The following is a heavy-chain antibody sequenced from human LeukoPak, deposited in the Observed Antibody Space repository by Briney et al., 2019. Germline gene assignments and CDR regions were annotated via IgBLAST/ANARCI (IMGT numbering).Heavy chain of an antibody. CDR3: ARDLDYYDSSGYHDY. CDR2: INWNGGST. D-gene: IGHD3-22*01. Sequence: GGSLRLSCAASGFTFYDYGMSWVRQAPGKGLEWVSGINWNGGSTGYADSVKGRFTISRDNAKNSLYLQMNSLRAEDTVLYYCARDLDYYDSSGYHDYWGQGTLVTVSS. J-gene: IGHJ4*02. V-gene: IGHV3-20*04. CDR1: GFTFYDYG.